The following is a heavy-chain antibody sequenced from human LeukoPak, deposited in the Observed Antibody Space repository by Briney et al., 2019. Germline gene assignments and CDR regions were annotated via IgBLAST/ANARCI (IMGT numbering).Heavy chain of an antibody. J-gene: IGHJ6*03. CDR2: IYYSGST. CDR1: GGSISSSSYY. Sequence: SETLSLTCTVSGGSISSSSYYWGWIRQPPGKGLEWIGSIYYSGSTYYNPSLKSRVTISVDTSKNQFSLKLSSVTAADTAVYYCARQRFRGNFPTYYYYYMDVWGKGTTVTISS. CDR3: ARQRFRGNFPTYYYYYMDV. V-gene: IGHV4-39*01.